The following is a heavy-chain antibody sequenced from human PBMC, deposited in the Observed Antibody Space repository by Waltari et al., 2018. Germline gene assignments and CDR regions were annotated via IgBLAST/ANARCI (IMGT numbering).Heavy chain of an antibody. Sequence: DVQLVASGGGLVQPGGSLRLSCEASGFPFSHYEMTWVRQAPGKGLEWLSHISGSGFTTYYAGAVKGRFTVSRDNAQNSLFLQMNSLSVDDTALYYCARDWTTRGSFDVWGQGTMVTVSS. CDR1: GFPFSHYE. CDR3: ARDWTTRGSFDV. J-gene: IGHJ3*01. V-gene: IGHV3-48*03. CDR2: ISGSGFTT. D-gene: IGHD1-1*01.